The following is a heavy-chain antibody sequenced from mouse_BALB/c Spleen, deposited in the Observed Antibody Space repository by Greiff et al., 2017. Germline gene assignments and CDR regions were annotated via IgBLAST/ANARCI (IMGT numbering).Heavy chain of an antibody. CDR1: GYAFTNYW. V-gene: IGHV1-63*01. J-gene: IGHJ3*01. Sequence: VQLQQSGDDLVKPGASVKISCKASGYAFTNYWLGWVKQRPGHGLEWIGDIYPGSGNTYYNEKFKGKATLTADKSSSTAYMQLSSLTSEDSAVYFGAREGAPAARATGFAYWGQGTLVTVSA. CDR3: AREGAPAARATGFAY. CDR2: IYPGSGNT. D-gene: IGHD3-1*01.